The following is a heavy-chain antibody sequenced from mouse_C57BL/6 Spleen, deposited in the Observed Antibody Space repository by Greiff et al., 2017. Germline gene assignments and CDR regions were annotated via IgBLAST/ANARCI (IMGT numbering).Heavy chain of an antibody. CDR2: ISSGSSTI. Sequence: EVQRVESGGGLVKPGGSLKLSCAASGFTFSDYGMHWVRQAPEKGLEWVAYISSGSSTIYYADTVKGRFTISRDNAKNTLFLQMTSLRSEDTAMYYCAREPTVVATDAMDYWGQGTSVTVSS. J-gene: IGHJ4*01. CDR3: AREPTVVATDAMDY. V-gene: IGHV5-17*01. CDR1: GFTFSDYG. D-gene: IGHD1-1*01.